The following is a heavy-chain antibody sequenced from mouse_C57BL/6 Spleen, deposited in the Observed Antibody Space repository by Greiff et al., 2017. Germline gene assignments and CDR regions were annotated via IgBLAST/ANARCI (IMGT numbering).Heavy chain of an antibody. Sequence: DVMLVESGGGLVQPGGSLSLSCAASGFTFTDYYMSWVRQPPGKALEWLGFIRNKANGYTTEYSVSVKGRFTISRDNSQSILYLQMKALRAEDSATYYCARLRRGGAMDYWGQGTSVTVSS. D-gene: IGHD2-12*01. CDR1: GFTFTDYY. CDR2: IRNKANGYTT. V-gene: IGHV7-3*01. J-gene: IGHJ4*01. CDR3: ARLRRGGAMDY.